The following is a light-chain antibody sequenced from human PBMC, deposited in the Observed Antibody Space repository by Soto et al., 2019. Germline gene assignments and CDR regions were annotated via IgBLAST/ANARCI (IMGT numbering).Light chain of an antibody. CDR3: QQYGRSPT. CDR2: DAS. J-gene: IGKJ1*01. V-gene: IGKV3-20*01. CDR1: QSVSSNY. Sequence: EFVLTQSPCTLSLSPGERATLSCRASQSVSSNYLAWYQQKLGQAPRLLIYDASRRATGIPDRFSGSGSGTDFTLTISRLEPEDFVVYYCQQYGRSPTFGQGTKVDI.